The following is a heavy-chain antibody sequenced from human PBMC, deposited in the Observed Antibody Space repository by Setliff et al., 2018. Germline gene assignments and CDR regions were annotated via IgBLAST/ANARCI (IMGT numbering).Heavy chain of an antibody. CDR1: GFTFTNYG. CDR3: SRLVRYCTVTSCQRASGGEH. D-gene: IGHD2-8*02. CDR2: INNYNFNT. V-gene: IGHV1-18*01. Sequence: ASVKVSCKASGFTFTNYGITWVRQAPGQGLEWMGWINNYNFNTNYPQKFLGRVTMTTDTSTGTAYMELRSLRSDDTAVYYCSRLVRYCTVTSCQRASGGEHWGQGTKVTVSS. J-gene: IGHJ6*02.